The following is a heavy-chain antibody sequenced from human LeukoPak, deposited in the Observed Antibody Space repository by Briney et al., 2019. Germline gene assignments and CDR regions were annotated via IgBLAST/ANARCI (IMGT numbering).Heavy chain of an antibody. V-gene: IGHV3-48*01. CDR1: GFTFSSYS. D-gene: IGHD2-21*02. J-gene: IGHJ3*02. CDR3: ARGSYCGGDCYLDAFDI. Sequence: GGSLRLFCAASGFTFSSYSMNWVRQAPGKGLEWVSYISSTSSTIYYADSVKGRFTISRDTAKNSLYLQMNSLRAEDTAVYSCARGSYCGGDCYLDAFDIWGQGTMVTVSS. CDR2: ISSTSSTI.